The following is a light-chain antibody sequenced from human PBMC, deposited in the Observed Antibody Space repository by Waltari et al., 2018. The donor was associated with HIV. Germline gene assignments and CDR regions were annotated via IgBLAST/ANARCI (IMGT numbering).Light chain of an antibody. Sequence: QSVLSQPPSASGTPGQRVTFSCSGSSSNIGSNHVYWYQQFPGTAPKLLIYRYYQRPAGVPDRFSGSKSGTSASLAISGLRSEDEADYYCAVWDVSLNGRVFGGGTKLTVL. V-gene: IGLV1-47*01. CDR2: RYY. J-gene: IGLJ3*02. CDR3: AVWDVSLNGRV. CDR1: SSNIGSNH.